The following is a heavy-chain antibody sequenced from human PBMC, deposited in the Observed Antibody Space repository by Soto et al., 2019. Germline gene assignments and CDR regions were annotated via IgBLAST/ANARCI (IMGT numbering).Heavy chain of an antibody. CDR2: IYYSGST. Sequence: QVQLQESGPGLVKPSQTLSLTCTVSSGSISSGNYYWSWIRQHPGKGLEWIGYIYYSGSTYYNPSLKSRVTISLDTSKNQFSLKLSSVTAADTAVYSCARDRAGTAFDYWGQGILVTVSS. V-gene: IGHV4-31*03. J-gene: IGHJ4*02. CDR3: ARDRAGTAFDY. CDR1: SGSISSGNYY. D-gene: IGHD1-7*01.